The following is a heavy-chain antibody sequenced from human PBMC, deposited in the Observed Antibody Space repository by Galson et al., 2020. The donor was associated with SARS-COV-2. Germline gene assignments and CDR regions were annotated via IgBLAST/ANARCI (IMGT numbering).Heavy chain of an antibody. V-gene: IGHV1-18*01. J-gene: IGHJ4*02. Sequence: ASVKVSCKASGYTFHSYGISWVRQAPGQGLEWMGWLSAYNGNTNYAQKPQGRVTMTTDTSTSTAYMELRSLRSDDTAVYYCARVVSYYYGSGSYYDGAARSDYWGQGTLVTVSS. CDR3: ARVVSYYYGSGSYYDGAARSDY. D-gene: IGHD3-10*01. CDR2: LSAYNGNT. CDR1: GYTFHSYG.